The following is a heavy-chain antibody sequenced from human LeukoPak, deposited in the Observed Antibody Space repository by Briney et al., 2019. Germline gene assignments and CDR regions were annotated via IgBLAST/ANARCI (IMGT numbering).Heavy chain of an antibody. D-gene: IGHD1-26*01. V-gene: IGHV1-8*01. CDR3: ASRASGSYQPFDY. CDR1: GYTFTSYD. Sequence: ASVKVSCKASGYTFTSYDISWVRQATGQGLEWMGWMNPNSGNTGYAQKFQGRVTMTRNTSISTAYMELSSLRSEDTAVYYCASRASGSYQPFDYWGQGTLVTVSS. J-gene: IGHJ4*02. CDR2: MNPNSGNT.